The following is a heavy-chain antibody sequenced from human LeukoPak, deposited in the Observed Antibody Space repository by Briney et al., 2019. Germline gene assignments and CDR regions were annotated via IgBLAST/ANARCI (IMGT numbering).Heavy chain of an antibody. CDR2: ICYDGSNK. D-gene: IGHD2-2*01. Sequence: AGGCLRLSCAASGFTFSYYGMHWVRQAPGKGLEWVAVICYDGSNKSCADSVKGRFTISRDNSKDTLYLQMNSLRAEDTAVYYCAASYSTNWYYFDYWGQGTLVTVSS. CDR3: AASYSTNWYYFDY. CDR1: GFTFSYYG. J-gene: IGHJ4*02. V-gene: IGHV3-33*01.